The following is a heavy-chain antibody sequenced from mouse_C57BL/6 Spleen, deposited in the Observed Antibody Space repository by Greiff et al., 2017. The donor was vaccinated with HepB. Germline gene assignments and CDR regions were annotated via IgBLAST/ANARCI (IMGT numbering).Heavy chain of an antibody. D-gene: IGHD2-10*02. Sequence: EVKLMESGGDLVKPGGSLKLSCAASGFTFSSYGMSWVRQTPDKRLEWVATISSGGSYTYYPDSVKGRFTISRDNAKNTLYLQMCSLKSEDTAMYYCARHEGISYGNYFDYWGQGTTLTVSS. CDR3: ARHEGISYGNYFDY. V-gene: IGHV5-6*01. CDR2: ISSGGSYT. J-gene: IGHJ2*01. CDR1: GFTFSSYG.